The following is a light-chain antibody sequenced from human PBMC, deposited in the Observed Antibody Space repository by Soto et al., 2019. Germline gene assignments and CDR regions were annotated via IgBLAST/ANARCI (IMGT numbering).Light chain of an antibody. Sequence: QSALTQPASVSGSPGQSITISCTGTSSDVGSYNLVSWYQQHPGKAPKVMIHEGSKRPSGVSNRFSGSKSGNTASLTISGLQAEDEADYYCCSYAGSSTLVFGGGTKVTVL. J-gene: IGLJ2*01. CDR1: SSDVGSYNL. CDR2: EGS. CDR3: CSYAGSSTLV. V-gene: IGLV2-23*01.